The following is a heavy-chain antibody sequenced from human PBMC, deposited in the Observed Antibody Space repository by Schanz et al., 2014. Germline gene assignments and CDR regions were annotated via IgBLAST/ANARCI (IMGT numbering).Heavy chain of an antibody. CDR2: ITTGGNT. D-gene: IGHD3-16*01. V-gene: IGHV3-66*01. CDR3: VRVPSRDVSFDL. J-gene: IGHJ2*01. CDR1: GFTFSDYY. Sequence: EVQLVESGGSLVQPGGSLRLSCAASGFTFSDYYMSWIRQAPGKGLEWVSSITTGGNTYYRDSVKGRFIVSRDNSKNTLYLEMNRLRVDDTAHYYCVRVPSRDVSFDLWGRGTLVTVSS.